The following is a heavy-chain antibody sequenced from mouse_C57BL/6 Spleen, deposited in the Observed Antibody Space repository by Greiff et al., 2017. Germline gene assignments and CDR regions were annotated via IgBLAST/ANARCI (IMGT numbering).Heavy chain of an antibody. J-gene: IGHJ2*02. Sequence: QVQLQQPGAELVKPGASVKLSCKASGYTFTSYWMHWVKQRPGQGLEWIGMIHPNSCSTNYKEKFKSKATLTVDKASSTAYMQLSSLTSEDSAVYYCGRIFYGSSPDYWGQGTSLTVSS. D-gene: IGHD1-1*01. V-gene: IGHV1-64*01. CDR2: IHPNSCST. CDR1: GYTFTSYW. CDR3: GRIFYGSSPDY.